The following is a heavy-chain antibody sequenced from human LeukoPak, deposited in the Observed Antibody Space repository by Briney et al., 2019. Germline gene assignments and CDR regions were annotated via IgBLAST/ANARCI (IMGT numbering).Heavy chain of an antibody. CDR3: ARAQLPYDILTGYYPPYMDV. V-gene: IGHV4-59*01. J-gene: IGHJ6*03. Sequence: SGTLSLTCTVSGGSISSYYWSWIRQPPGKGLEWIGYIYYSGSTNYNPSLKSRVTISVDTSKNQFSLKLSSVTAADTAVYYCARAQLPYDILTGYYPPYMDVWGKGTTVTVSS. D-gene: IGHD3-9*01. CDR2: IYYSGST. CDR1: GGSISSYY.